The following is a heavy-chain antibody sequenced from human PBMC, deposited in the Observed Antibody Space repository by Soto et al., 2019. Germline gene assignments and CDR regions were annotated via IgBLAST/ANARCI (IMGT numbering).Heavy chain of an antibody. V-gene: IGHV3-30-3*01. CDR2: ISYDGSNK. D-gene: IGHD3-22*01. CDR3: ASSDSSGYYVSPEY. Sequence: GGSLRLSCAASGFTFSSYAMHWVRQAPGKGLEWVAVISYDGSNKYYADSVKGRFTISRDNSKNTLYLQMNSLRAEDTAVYYCASSDSSGYYVSPEYWGQGTLVTVSS. J-gene: IGHJ4*02. CDR1: GFTFSSYA.